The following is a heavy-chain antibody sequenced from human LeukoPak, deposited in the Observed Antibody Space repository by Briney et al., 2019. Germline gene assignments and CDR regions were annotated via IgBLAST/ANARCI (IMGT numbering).Heavy chain of an antibody. Sequence: SETLSLTCAVSGGSISSGGYSWSWIRQPPGKGLQRIGYIYHSVNAYYNPSLKSRVTISVDRSKNQFSLKLSSVTAADTAVYYCARERGYYYDSSGYPVDYWGQGTLVTVSS. CDR3: ARERGYYYDSSGYPVDY. D-gene: IGHD3-22*01. V-gene: IGHV4-30-2*01. CDR2: IYHSVNA. CDR1: GGSISSGGYS. J-gene: IGHJ4*02.